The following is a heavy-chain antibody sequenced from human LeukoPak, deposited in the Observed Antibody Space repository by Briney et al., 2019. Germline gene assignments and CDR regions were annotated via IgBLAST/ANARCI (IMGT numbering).Heavy chain of an antibody. CDR3: AREMGN. Sequence: GGSLRLSCAVPGITLSNYGMSWVRQAPGKGLEWVSVIYSGGSTYYADSVKGRFTISRDNSKNTLYLQMNSLRAEDTAVYYCAREMGNWGQGTLVTVSS. CDR2: IYSGGST. CDR1: GITLSNYG. V-gene: IGHV3-53*01. D-gene: IGHD2-8*01. J-gene: IGHJ4*02.